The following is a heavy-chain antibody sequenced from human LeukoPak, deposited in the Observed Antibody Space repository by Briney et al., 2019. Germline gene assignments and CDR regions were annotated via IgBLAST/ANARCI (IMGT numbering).Heavy chain of an antibody. Sequence: PGGSLRLSCITSGFAFNTYAMHWVRQAPGKGLEWISYISPASNTIYYADSVKGRFTISRDNAKNSVFLQMSSLRDEDTAVYYCARDRPNILGLDPCGQGTLVTVSS. CDR1: GFAFNTYA. CDR2: ISPASNTI. V-gene: IGHV3-48*02. D-gene: IGHD2/OR15-2a*01. CDR3: ARDRPNILGLDP. J-gene: IGHJ5*02.